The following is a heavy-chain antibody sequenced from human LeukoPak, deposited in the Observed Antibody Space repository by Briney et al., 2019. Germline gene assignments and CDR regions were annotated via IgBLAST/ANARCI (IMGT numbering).Heavy chain of an antibody. CDR1: GVSISNSSYY. Sequence: PSETLSLTCIVSGVSISNSSYYWGWIRQPPGKGLEWIGSIYYSGSTYYNPSLKSRVTISVDTSKNQFSLKLSSVTAADTAVYYCARVPPTYYYDSSGSEYWYFDLWGRGTLVTVSS. D-gene: IGHD3-22*01. CDR3: ARVPPTYYYDSSGSEYWYFDL. CDR2: IYYSGST. V-gene: IGHV4-39*07. J-gene: IGHJ2*01.